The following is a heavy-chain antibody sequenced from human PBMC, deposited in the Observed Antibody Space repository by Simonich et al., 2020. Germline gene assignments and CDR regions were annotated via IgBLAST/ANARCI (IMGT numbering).Heavy chain of an antibody. Sequence: QVQLVQSGAEVKKPGASVKVSCKASGYTFTGYYRHWVRQAPGQGRAWMGWTNPTSGGKNYAQKFQGMVTMTRDTSISTAYMELSRLRSDDTAVYYCARARLYSSTHAFDIWGQGTMVTVSS. CDR2: TNPTSGGK. J-gene: IGHJ3*02. D-gene: IGHD6-13*01. CDR1: GYTFTGYY. CDR3: ARARLYSSTHAFDI. V-gene: IGHV1-2*02.